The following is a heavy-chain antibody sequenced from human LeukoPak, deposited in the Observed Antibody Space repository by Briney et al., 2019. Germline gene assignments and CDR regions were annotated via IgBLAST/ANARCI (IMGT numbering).Heavy chain of an antibody. J-gene: IGHJ5*02. D-gene: IGHD2-2*01. Sequence: GGSLRLSCAASGFTFISYAMSWVRQAPGKGLEWVSAISGSGGSTYYADCVKGRFTISRDNSKNTLYLQMNSLRAEDTAVYYCAKDLDLSSTSGPSTEPPFDPWGQGTLVTVSS. CDR2: ISGSGGST. V-gene: IGHV3-23*01. CDR3: AKDLDLSSTSGPSTEPPFDP. CDR1: GFTFISYA.